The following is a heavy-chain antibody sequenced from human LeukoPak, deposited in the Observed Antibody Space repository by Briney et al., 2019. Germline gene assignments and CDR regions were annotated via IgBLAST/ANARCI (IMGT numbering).Heavy chain of an antibody. D-gene: IGHD5-18*01. J-gene: IGHJ4*02. V-gene: IGHV3-30*02. CDR2: IRYDGSNK. CDR3: AKRLRGYSYGYGSFDY. CDR1: GFTFSSYG. Sequence: GGSLRLSCAASGFTFSSYGMHWVRQAPGKGLEWVAFIRYDGSNKYYAYSVKGRFTISRDNSKNTLYLQMNSLRAEDTAVYYCAKRLRGYSYGYGSFDYWGQGTLVTVSS.